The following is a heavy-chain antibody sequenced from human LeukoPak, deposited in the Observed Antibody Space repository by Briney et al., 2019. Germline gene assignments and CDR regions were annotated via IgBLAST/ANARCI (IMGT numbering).Heavy chain of an antibody. J-gene: IGHJ3*02. CDR1: GGSISSSSYY. V-gene: IGHV4-39*07. D-gene: IGHD3-10*01. Sequence: SETLSLTCTVSGGSISSSSYYWGWIRQPPGKGLEWIGSIYYSGSTYYNPSLKSRVTISVDTSKNQFSLKLSSVTAADTAVYYCAREGFLRMRHDAFDIWGQGTMVTVSS. CDR3: AREGFLRMRHDAFDI. CDR2: IYYSGST.